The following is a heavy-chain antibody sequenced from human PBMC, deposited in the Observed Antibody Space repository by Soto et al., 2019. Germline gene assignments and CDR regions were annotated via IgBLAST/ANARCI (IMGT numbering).Heavy chain of an antibody. CDR1: GFSFSKYG. CDR2: IRTDGSNQ. J-gene: IGHJ4*02. V-gene: IGHV3-33*07. Sequence: GALRLSCAASGFSFSKYGMYWVRQAPGKGLEYVAFIRTDGSNQYYGDSVKGRVTISRDNSKNMLYLQMNSLRVEDTAVYLCARDGPHYDIDYWGQGTLVTVSS. CDR3: ARDGPHYDIDY. D-gene: IGHD3-16*01.